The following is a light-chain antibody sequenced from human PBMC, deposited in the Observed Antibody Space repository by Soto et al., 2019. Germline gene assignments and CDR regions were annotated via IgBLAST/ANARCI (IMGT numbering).Light chain of an antibody. CDR2: GAS. Sequence: EIVLTQSPGTPSLSPGDRATLSCTATQSVSSTSAWYQQKPGQAPRLLIYGASTRATGIPARFSGSGSGTEFTLSISSLQPEDFAVYYCQQYNNWPRTFGQGTKVDIK. V-gene: IGKV3-15*01. CDR1: QSVSST. J-gene: IGKJ1*01. CDR3: QQYNNWPRT.